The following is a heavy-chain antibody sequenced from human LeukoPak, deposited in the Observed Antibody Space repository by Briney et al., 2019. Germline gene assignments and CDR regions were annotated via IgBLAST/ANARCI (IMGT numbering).Heavy chain of an antibody. CDR1: GFTFSSYA. Sequence: GGSLRLSCAASGFTFSSYAMHWVRQAPGKGLEWVAVISYDGSNKYYADSVKGRFTISRDNSKNTLYLQMDSLRAEDTAVYYCARGSWQQLVPDYWGQGTLVTVSS. J-gene: IGHJ4*02. D-gene: IGHD6-13*01. V-gene: IGHV3-30-3*01. CDR2: ISYDGSNK. CDR3: ARGSWQQLVPDY.